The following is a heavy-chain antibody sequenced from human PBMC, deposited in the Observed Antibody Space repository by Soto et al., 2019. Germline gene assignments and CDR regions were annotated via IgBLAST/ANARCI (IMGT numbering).Heavy chain of an antibody. J-gene: IGHJ4*02. CDR1: GGSISSSSYY. D-gene: IGHD2-2*01. Sequence: QLQLQESGPGLVKPSETLSLTCTVSGGSISSSSYYWGWIRQPPGKGLEWIGRIYYSGSTYYNPSLKSRVTISVDTSKNQFSLKLSSVTAADTAVYYCASHHRYCSSTSCYYHDCWGQGTLVTVSS. CDR2: IYYSGST. V-gene: IGHV4-39*01. CDR3: ASHHRYCSSTSCYYHDC.